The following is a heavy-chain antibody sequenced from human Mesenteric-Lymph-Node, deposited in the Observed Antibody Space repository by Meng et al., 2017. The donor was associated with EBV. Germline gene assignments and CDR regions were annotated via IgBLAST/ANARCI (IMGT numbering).Heavy chain of an antibody. D-gene: IGHD3-10*01. CDR2: INHSGST. Sequence: QLQLQESGPGLLKPSETLSLTCAVYGGSFSGYYWSWIRQPPGKGLEWIGEINHSGSTNYNPSLKSRVTISVDTSKNQFSLKLSSVTAADTAVYYCARGYGSGHLWGQGTLVTVSS. CDR3: ARGYGSGHL. V-gene: IGHV4-34*01. J-gene: IGHJ4*02. CDR1: GGSFSGYY.